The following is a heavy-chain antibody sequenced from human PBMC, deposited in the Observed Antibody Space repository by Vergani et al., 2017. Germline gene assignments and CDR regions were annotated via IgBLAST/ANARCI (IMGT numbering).Heavy chain of an antibody. J-gene: IGHJ3*02. D-gene: IGHD6-13*01. CDR2: IYYSGST. CDR1: GGSISSYY. Sequence: QVQLQESGPGLVKPSETLSLTCTVSGGSISSYYWSWIRQPPGKGLEWIGYIYYSGSTNYNPSLKSRVTISVDTSKNQFSLKLSSVTAADTAVYYCARDGEYSSSWYRAFDIWGQGTMVTVSS. V-gene: IGHV4-59*01. CDR3: ARDGEYSSSWYRAFDI.